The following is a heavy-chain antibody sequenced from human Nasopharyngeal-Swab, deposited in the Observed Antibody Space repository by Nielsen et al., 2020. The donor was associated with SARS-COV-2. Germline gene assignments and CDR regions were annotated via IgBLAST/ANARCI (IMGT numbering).Heavy chain of an antibody. CDR2: INWNSGSP. CDR1: GFTFDHYA. D-gene: IGHD3-10*01. CDR3: AKDMGNYYGSTRMDV. Sequence: SLKISCTASGFTFDHYAMNWVRQAPGKGLEWVSGINWNSGSPGYADSVKSRFTISRDNAKNTLYLQMNSLRPEDTALYYCAKDMGNYYGSTRMDVWGQGTTVTVSS. J-gene: IGHJ6*02. V-gene: IGHV3-9*01.